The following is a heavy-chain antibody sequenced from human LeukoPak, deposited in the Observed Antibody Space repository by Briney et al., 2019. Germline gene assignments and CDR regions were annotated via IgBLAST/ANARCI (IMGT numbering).Heavy chain of an antibody. CDR1: GFSFSSYG. Sequence: GGSLRLSCAASGFSFSSYGMHWVRQAPGKGLKWVAFIRFDTSNYYYTDSVKGRFTISRDNSKNTLYLQMNSLINEDTAVYFCAKDLSGGYHSYYFDFWGQGTPVTVSS. CDR3: AKDLSGGYHSYYFDF. CDR2: IRFDTSNY. J-gene: IGHJ4*02. D-gene: IGHD5-18*01. V-gene: IGHV3-30*02.